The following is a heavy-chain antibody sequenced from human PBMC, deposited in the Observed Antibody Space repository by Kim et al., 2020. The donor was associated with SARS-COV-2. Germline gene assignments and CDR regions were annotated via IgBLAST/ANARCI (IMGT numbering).Heavy chain of an antibody. CDR3: ARRASGLDV. J-gene: IGHJ6*02. V-gene: IGHV6-1*01. CDR2: WNY. Sequence: WNYDYATSLKGRITINPDTSKNRFSLQLNSVTPDDAAVYYCARRASGLDVWGQGTTVTVSS.